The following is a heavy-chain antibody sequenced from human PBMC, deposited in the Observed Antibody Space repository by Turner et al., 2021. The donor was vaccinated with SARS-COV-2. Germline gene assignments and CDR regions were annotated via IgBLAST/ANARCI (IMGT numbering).Heavy chain of an antibody. J-gene: IGHJ6*02. CDR2: IGSSCCTI. V-gene: IGHV3-48*03. Sequence: EVQLVTSGVGVVQPGGSLSYSCAAPGFPASSYEMNWVRPAPGQAVEWVFCIGSSCCTIYYSDSVKRRFTISRANAKTSLYLQMSSLRAEDTAVYYCARGKDCWSGESYYGMDVWGQGTTVTVSS. CDR1: GFPASSYE. CDR3: ARGKDCWSGESYYGMDV. D-gene: IGHD3-3*01.